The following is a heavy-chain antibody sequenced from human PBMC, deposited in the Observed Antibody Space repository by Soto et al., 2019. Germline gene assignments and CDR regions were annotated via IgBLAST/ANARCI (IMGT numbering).Heavy chain of an antibody. V-gene: IGHV3-48*02. CDR3: AIWGN. CDR2: ISNGGTTT. Sequence: EVQVVESGGGLVQPGGSLRLSCAASGFTFSDYAMNWVRQAPGKGLEWISYISNGGTTTYYSDSVKGRFTISRDNAKKSLYLQMSSLRDEDTAVYYCAIWGNWGQRTLVTVSS. CDR1: GFTFSDYA. J-gene: IGHJ4*02. D-gene: IGHD3-16*01.